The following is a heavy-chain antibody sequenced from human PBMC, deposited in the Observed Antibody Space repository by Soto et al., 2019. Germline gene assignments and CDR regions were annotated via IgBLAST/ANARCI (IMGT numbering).Heavy chain of an antibody. Sequence: QMQLVQSGPEVKKPGTSVKVSCKASGFTFTSSAVQWVRQARGQRLEWIGWIVVGSGNTNYAQKFQERVTITRDMSTCAAYMELSTLRSEDTAVYYCAADTPLRLGHWGQGTLVIVSS. CDR1: GFTFTSSA. V-gene: IGHV1-58*01. D-gene: IGHD3-16*01. J-gene: IGHJ4*02. CDR2: IVVGSGNT. CDR3: AADTPLRLGH.